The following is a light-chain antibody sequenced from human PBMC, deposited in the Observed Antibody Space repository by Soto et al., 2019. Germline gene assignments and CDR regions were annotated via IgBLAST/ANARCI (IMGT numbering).Light chain of an antibody. Sequence: QSVLTQPASVSGSPGQSITISCTGTSSDVGGYNYVSWYQQHPGKAPKLMIYDVSNRPSGVSNRFSGSKSGNTASLTISGLQAEDEADYYCRSYTINSTPVVFGGGTQVTVL. CDR1: SSDVGGYNY. V-gene: IGLV2-14*03. J-gene: IGLJ2*01. CDR3: RSYTINSTPVV. CDR2: DVS.